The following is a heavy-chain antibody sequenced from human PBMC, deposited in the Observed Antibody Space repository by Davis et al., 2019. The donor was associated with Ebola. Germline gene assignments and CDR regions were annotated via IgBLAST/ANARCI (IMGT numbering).Heavy chain of an antibody. J-gene: IGHJ4*02. D-gene: IGHD3-10*01. V-gene: IGHV5-51*01. Sequence: PGGSLRLSCKGSGYSFTSYWIGWVRQMPGKGLEWMGIIYPGDSDTRYSPSFRGQVTISADESFSTAYLQWSGLKASDTAMYYCARMGKSYYDSLWDYWGQGTLVTVSS. CDR2: IYPGDSDT. CDR1: GYSFTSYW. CDR3: ARMGKSYYDSLWDY.